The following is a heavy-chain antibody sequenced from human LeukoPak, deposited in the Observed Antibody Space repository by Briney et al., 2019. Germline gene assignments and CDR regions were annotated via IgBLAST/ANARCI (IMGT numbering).Heavy chain of an antibody. V-gene: IGHV3-21*01. CDR1: GFTFSSYS. J-gene: IGHJ6*04. CDR2: ISSSSSYI. D-gene: IGHD3-10*01. CDR3: ARSRITMVRGTPSHYYYYYGMDV. Sequence: GGSLRFSCAASGFTFSSYSMNWVRQAPGKGLEWVSSISSSSSYIYYADSVKGRFTISRDNAKNSLYLQMNSLRAEDTAVYYCARSRITMVRGTPSHYYYYYGMDVWGKGTTVTASS.